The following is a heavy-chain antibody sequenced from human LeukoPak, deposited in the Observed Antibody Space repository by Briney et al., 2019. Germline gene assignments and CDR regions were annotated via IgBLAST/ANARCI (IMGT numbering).Heavy chain of an antibody. D-gene: IGHD3-22*01. CDR1: GFTVSSSY. J-gene: IGHJ3*02. CDR2: IYSGSST. CDR3: AREHYYDSSGSGDAFDI. Sequence: GGSLGLSCAASGFTVSSSYMSWVRQAPGKGLEWVSVIYSGSSTYYADSVKGRFTISRDNSKNTLYLQMNNLRAEDTAVYYCAREHYYDSSGSGDAFDIWGQGTMVTVSS. V-gene: IGHV3-53*01.